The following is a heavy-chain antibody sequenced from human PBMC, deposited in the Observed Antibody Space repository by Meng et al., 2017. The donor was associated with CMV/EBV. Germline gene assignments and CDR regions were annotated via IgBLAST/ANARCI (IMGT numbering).Heavy chain of an antibody. CDR1: GFTFSSYS. CDR2: INSSSSTI. D-gene: IGHD2-8*02. CDR3: ARVGRWSIKADYYWYFDL. Sequence: GGSLRLSCAASGFTFSSYSMNWVRQAPGKGLEWVSYINSSSSTIYYADSVKGRFTISRDNAKNSLYLQMNSLRAEDTAVYYCARVGRWSIKADYYWYFDLWGRGTLVTVSS. V-gene: IGHV3-48*04. J-gene: IGHJ2*01.